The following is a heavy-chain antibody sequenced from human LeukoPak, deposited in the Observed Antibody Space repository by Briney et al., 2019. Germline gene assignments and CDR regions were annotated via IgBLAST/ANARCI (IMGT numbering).Heavy chain of an antibody. CDR2: IYTSGST. CDR3: ARNPDYGSPYYFDY. CDR1: GGSFSGYY. D-gene: IGHD3-10*01. V-gene: IGHV4-59*10. Sequence: SETLSLTCAVYGGSFSGYYWGWIRQPAGKGLEWIGRIYTSGSTNYNPSLKSRVTISVDTSKNQFSLKLSSVTAADTAVYYCARNPDYGSPYYFDYWGKGTTVTVSS. J-gene: IGHJ4*03.